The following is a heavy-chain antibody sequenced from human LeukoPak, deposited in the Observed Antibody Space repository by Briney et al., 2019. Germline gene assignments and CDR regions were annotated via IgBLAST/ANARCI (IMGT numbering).Heavy chain of an antibody. CDR2: IRFDGSNQ. V-gene: IGHV3-30*02. D-gene: IGHD5-24*01. Sequence: GGSLRLSCAVSGFTFSSYGMHWVRQAPGEGLEWVAFIRFDGSNQYYADSVKGRFTISRDNSKNTVYLQMNSLRAEDTAVYYCAKVDGYNVGYWGQGTLVTVSS. CDR3: AKVDGYNVGY. CDR1: GFTFSSYG. J-gene: IGHJ4*02.